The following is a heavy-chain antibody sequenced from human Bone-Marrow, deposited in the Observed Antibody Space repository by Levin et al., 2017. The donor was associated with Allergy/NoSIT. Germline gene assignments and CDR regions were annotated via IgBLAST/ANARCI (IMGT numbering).Heavy chain of an antibody. J-gene: IGHJ4*02. V-gene: IGHV4-39*02. CDR2: IYYTGMT. Sequence: NPSETLSLTCTVSNGSISSSSYFWGWIRQPPGKGLEWIASIYYTGMTQYKSSLKSRLTISVDTSKNRFSLKLTSVSAPDTAVYYCARLDADYIFDCWGQGTLVTVSS. D-gene: IGHD4-17*01. CDR3: ARLDADYIFDC. CDR1: NGSISSSSYF.